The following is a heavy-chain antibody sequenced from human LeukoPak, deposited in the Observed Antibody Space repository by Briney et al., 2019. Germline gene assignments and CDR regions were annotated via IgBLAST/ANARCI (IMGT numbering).Heavy chain of an antibody. CDR1: GYSFTTCW. V-gene: IGHV5-51*01. Sequence: GESLQISFQGSGYSFTTCWIGWVRPTPGKGLEWMGIIYPSDSDTRYSPSFQGQVTFSVDKSINTAYLQWSSLSASDTAMYYCARFTTGWFPIDYWGQGTLGTVSS. D-gene: IGHD6-19*01. J-gene: IGHJ4*02. CDR2: IYPSDSDT. CDR3: ARFTTGWFPIDY.